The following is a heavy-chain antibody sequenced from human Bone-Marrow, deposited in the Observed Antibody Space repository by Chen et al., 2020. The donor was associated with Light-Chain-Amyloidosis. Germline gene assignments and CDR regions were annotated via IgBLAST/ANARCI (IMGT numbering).Heavy chain of an antibody. J-gene: IGHJ5*02. CDR2: VSAYNDDR. CDR3: VRGSEWFDP. Sequence: SGAEVKKSGASGNVSCKASGYIFTNYGIGWVRQAPGQGLEWLGWVSAYNDDRNYIQKLKGRVTMTTAASTNXGYMELRSLTSDDTAVYYCVRGSEWFDPWGQGTLVTVSS. CDR1: GYIFTNYG. V-gene: IGHV1-18*04. D-gene: IGHD1-26*01.